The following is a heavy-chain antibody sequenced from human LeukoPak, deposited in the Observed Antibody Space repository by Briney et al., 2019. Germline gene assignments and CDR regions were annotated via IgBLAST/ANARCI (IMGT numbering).Heavy chain of an antibody. J-gene: IGHJ4*02. Sequence: PSETLSLTCAVYGGSFSGYYWSWLRQPPGKGLEWIGEINHSGSTNYNPSLKSRVTISVDTSKNQFSLKLSSVTAADTAVYYCARGLRLSYGDYVRGSYYFDYWGQGTLVTVSS. D-gene: IGHD4-17*01. CDR2: INHSGST. CDR3: ARGLRLSYGDYVRGSYYFDY. V-gene: IGHV4-34*01. CDR1: GGSFSGYY.